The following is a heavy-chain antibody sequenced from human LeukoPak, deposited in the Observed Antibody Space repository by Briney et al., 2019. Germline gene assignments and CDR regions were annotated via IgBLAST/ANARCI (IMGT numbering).Heavy chain of an antibody. CDR2: IWYDGSNK. CDR3: AREYPPRYYYDSSGYLDY. Sequence: GRSLRLSCAASGFTFSSYGMHWVRQAPGKCLEWVSVIWYDGSNKYYADSVKGRFTISRDNSKNTLYLQMNSLRAEDTAVYYCAREYPPRYYYDSSGYLDYWGQGTLVTVSS. V-gene: IGHV3-33*01. D-gene: IGHD3-22*01. J-gene: IGHJ4*02. CDR1: GFTFSSYG.